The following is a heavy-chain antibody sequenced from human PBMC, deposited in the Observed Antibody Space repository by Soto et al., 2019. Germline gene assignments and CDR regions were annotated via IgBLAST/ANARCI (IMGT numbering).Heavy chain of an antibody. J-gene: IGHJ5*02. D-gene: IGHD3-3*01. CDR3: ARSERFLFDP. Sequence: ASVKVSCKSSGGTFSSYAISWVRQAPGQGLEWMGGIIPIFGTANYAQKFQGRVTITADESTTTAYMELSSLISEDTAVYYCARSERFLFDPWGQGTLVTVSS. CDR1: GGTFSSYA. V-gene: IGHV1-69*13. CDR2: IIPIFGTA.